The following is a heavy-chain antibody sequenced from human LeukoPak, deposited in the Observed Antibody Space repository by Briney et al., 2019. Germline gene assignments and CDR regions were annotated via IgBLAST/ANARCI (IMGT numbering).Heavy chain of an antibody. J-gene: IGHJ5*02. Sequence: ASVTVSCKASGYTFTGHYMHWVRQAPGQGLEWMGWINPNSGGTKYAQKFQGRVTLTRDTSISTAYMELSRLRCDDTAVYYCARSYDFWSGPPFDPWGQGTLVTVSS. CDR1: GYTFTGHY. D-gene: IGHD3-3*01. V-gene: IGHV1-2*02. CDR2: INPNSGGT. CDR3: ARSYDFWSGPPFDP.